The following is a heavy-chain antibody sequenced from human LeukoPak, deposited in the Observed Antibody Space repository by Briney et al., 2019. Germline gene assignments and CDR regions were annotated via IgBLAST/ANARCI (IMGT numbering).Heavy chain of an antibody. Sequence: SETLSLTCTVSGGSISSHYWSWIRQPPGKGLEWIGYIYYSGSTNYNPSLKSRVTISVGTSKNQFSLKLSSVTAADTAVYYCASSPEDYYYGMDVWGQGTTVTVSS. CDR2: IYYSGST. J-gene: IGHJ6*02. CDR3: ASSPEDYYYGMDV. CDR1: GGSISSHY. V-gene: IGHV4-59*11.